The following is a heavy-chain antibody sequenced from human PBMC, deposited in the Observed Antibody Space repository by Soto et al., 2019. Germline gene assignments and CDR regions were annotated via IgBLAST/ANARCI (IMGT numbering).Heavy chain of an antibody. CDR3: AKDKVLGYYDSSGYYLYYYYGMDV. Sequence: GGSLRLSCAASGFTFSSYAMSWVRQAPGKGLEWVSAISGSGGSTYYADSVKGRFTISRDNSKNTLYLQMNSLRAEDTAVYYCAKDKVLGYYDSSGYYLYYYYGMDVWGQGTTVTVSS. CDR2: ISGSGGST. J-gene: IGHJ6*02. V-gene: IGHV3-23*01. D-gene: IGHD3-22*01. CDR1: GFTFSSYA.